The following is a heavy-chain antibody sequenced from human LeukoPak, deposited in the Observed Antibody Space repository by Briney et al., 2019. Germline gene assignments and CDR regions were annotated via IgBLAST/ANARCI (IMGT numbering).Heavy chain of an antibody. J-gene: IGHJ4*02. V-gene: IGHV1-69*01. Sequence: SVKVSCKASGGTFSSYAISWVRQAPGQGLEWMGGIIPIFGTANYAQKFQGRVTITADESTSTAYMELSSLRSEDTAVYYCARDSIDYDSSGYSAHFDYWGQGTLVTVSS. CDR2: IIPIFGTA. CDR1: GGTFSSYA. CDR3: ARDSIDYDSSGYSAHFDY. D-gene: IGHD3-22*01.